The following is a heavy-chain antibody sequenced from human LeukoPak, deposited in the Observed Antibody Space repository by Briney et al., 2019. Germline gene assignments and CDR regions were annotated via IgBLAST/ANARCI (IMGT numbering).Heavy chain of an antibody. J-gene: IGHJ4*02. V-gene: IGHV3-7*01. Sequence: GGSLRLSCAASGFTFNYFWMRWVRQAPGKGLERVATIKQDGSEKYYVDSVKGRFTISRDNAKNSLFLQMSSLRAEDTAVYYCAKSKGPDYGGTFDYWGQGTLVTVSS. CDR3: AKSKGPDYGGTFDY. CDR1: GFTFNYFW. CDR2: IKQDGSEK. D-gene: IGHD4-23*01.